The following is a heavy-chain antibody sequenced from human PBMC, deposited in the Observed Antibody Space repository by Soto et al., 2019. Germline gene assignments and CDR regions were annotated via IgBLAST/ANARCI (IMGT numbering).Heavy chain of an antibody. J-gene: IGHJ6*02. CDR3: ARDGIVGATNDSYGMHV. D-gene: IGHD1-26*01. CDR2: PYNRTKWYN. Sequence: PSQTLSLTCDTSRDSVSSNSAAWNWIRQSPSRSQECQERPYNRTKWYNDYAVSVKSRITINTDTSKNQDSLQLNPVTPEDTAVYYCARDGIVGATNDSYGMHVWGQGTTVSVSS. CDR1: RDSVSSNSAA. V-gene: IGHV6-1*01.